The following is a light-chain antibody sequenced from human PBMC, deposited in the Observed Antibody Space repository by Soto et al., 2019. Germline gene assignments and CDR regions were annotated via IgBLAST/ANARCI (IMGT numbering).Light chain of an antibody. V-gene: IGKV3-20*01. CDR1: QSVRSNH. Sequence: EIVLLQSPDTLPLSPGERVTLSCRASQSVRSNHLAWYQQKPGQAPRPLMFGASIRATGIPDRFSGSGSGTDFTLTISRLEPEDFGVYYCLQYGTSPTTFGQGTRLDIK. CDR3: LQYGTSPTT. J-gene: IGKJ5*01. CDR2: GAS.